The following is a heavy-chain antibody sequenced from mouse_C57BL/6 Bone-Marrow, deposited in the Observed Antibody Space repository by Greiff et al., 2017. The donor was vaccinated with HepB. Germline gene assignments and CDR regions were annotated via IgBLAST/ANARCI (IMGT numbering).Heavy chain of an antibody. Sequence: EVQRVESGGGLVQPGGSLSLSCAASGFTFTDYYMSWVRQPPGKALEWLGFIRNKANGYTTEYSASVKGRFTISRDNSQSILYLQMNALRAEDSATYYCARSYSKFGYWGQGTTLTVSS. D-gene: IGHD2-5*01. CDR2: IRNKANGYTT. CDR1: GFTFTDYY. J-gene: IGHJ2*01. V-gene: IGHV7-3*01. CDR3: ARSYSKFGY.